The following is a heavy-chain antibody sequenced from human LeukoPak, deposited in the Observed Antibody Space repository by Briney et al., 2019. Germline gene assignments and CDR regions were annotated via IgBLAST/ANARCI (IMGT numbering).Heavy chain of an antibody. Sequence: SETLSLTCTVSGGSISTYYGNWIRQAPGKGLEWIGYIYYSGSTNYNPSLKSRVTISVDRSKNQFSLKLSSVTAADTAVYYCASSNYRVGDWFDPWGQGTLVTVSS. CDR3: ASSNYRVGDWFDP. J-gene: IGHJ5*02. V-gene: IGHV4-59*12. D-gene: IGHD4/OR15-4a*01. CDR2: IYYSGST. CDR1: GGSISTYY.